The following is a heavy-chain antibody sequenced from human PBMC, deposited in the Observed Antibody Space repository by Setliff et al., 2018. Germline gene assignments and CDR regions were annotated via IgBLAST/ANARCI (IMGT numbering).Heavy chain of an antibody. D-gene: IGHD6-25*01. J-gene: IGHJ4*02. CDR3: ANYEQRPRNLDY. CDR2: ISNSGGEI. V-gene: IGHV3-23*01. CDR1: GFTFNNYF. Sequence: GESLKLSCAASGFTFNNYFMIWVRQAPGKGLEWVSSISNSGGEIHYADSVKGRFTISRDSPRSTLYLQMNSLRAEDTALYYCANYEQRPRNLDYWGQGTLVTVSS.